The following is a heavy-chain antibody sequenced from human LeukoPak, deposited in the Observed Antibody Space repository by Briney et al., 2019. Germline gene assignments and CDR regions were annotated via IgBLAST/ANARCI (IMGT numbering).Heavy chain of an antibody. CDR3: ARGPYGLVY. J-gene: IGHJ4*02. CDR2: ISSSGSTI. V-gene: IGHV3-48*03. Sequence: PGGSLRLSCAASGFTFSSYEMNWVRQAPGKGLEWVSYISSSGSTIYYADSVKGRFTISRDNAQNSLYLQVNSLRAEDTALYYCARGPYGLVYWVQGALVTVSS. CDR1: GFTFSSYE. D-gene: IGHD3-10*01.